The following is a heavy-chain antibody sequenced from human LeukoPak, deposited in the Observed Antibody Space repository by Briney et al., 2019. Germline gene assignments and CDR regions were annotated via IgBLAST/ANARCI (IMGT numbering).Heavy chain of an antibody. V-gene: IGHV4-59*08. CDR1: GGSISNYY. J-gene: IGHJ4*02. CDR3: ARFGITVVRGGKYYFDY. Sequence: SETLSLTCTVSGGSISNYYWSWIRQPPGKGLEWIGQIYYSGATKYNPSLNSRITISVDTSNNQFSLMLSSVTAADTAVYYCARFGITVVRGGKYYFDYWGQGTLVTVSS. D-gene: IGHD3-10*01. CDR2: IYYSGAT.